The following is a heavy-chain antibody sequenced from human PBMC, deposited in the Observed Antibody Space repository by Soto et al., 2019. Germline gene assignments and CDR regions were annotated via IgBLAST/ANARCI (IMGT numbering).Heavy chain of an antibody. CDR1: GFTFSIYA. CDR3: AKGVAVAGTYGMDV. CDR2: ISGSGGST. J-gene: IGHJ6*02. V-gene: IGHV3-23*01. Sequence: PGGSLRLSCAASGFTFSIYAMSWVRHAPGKGLEWVSAISGSGGSTYYADSVKGRFTISRDNSKNTLYLQMNSLRAEDTAVYYCAKGVAVAGTYGMDVWGQGTTVTVSS. D-gene: IGHD6-19*01.